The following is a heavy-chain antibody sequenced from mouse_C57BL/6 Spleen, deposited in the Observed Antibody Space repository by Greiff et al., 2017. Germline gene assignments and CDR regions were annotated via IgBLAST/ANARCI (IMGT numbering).Heavy chain of an antibody. J-gene: IGHJ4*01. CDR2: ISYDGSN. CDR1: GYSITSGYY. CDR3: ASGLWSYYAMDY. D-gene: IGHD1-1*02. Sequence: EVKVEESGPGLVKPSQSLSLTCSVTGYSITSGYYWNWIRQFPGNKLEWMGYISYDGSNNYNPSLKNRISITRDTSKNQFFLKLNSVTTEDTATYYCASGLWSYYAMDYWGQGTSVTVSS. V-gene: IGHV3-6*01.